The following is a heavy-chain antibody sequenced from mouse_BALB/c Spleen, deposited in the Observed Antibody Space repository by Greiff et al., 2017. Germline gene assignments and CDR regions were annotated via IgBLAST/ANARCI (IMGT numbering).Heavy chain of an antibody. Sequence: QVHVKQSGAELVRPGSSVKISCKASGYAFSSYWMNWVKQRPGQGLEWIGQIYPGDGDTNYNGKFKGKATLTADKSSSTAYMQLSSLTSEDSAVYFCARSGNYGGYAMDYWGQGTSVTVSS. V-gene: IGHV1-80*01. CDR3: ARSGNYGGYAMDY. D-gene: IGHD1-1*02. J-gene: IGHJ4*01. CDR1: GYAFSSYW. CDR2: IYPGDGDT.